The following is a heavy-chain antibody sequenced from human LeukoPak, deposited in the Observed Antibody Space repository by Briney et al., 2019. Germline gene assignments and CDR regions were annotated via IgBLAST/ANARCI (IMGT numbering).Heavy chain of an antibody. CDR1: GASVSSGYYY. CDR2: IYYRGTT. V-gene: IGHV4-30-4*01. Sequence: SETLSLTCTVSGASVSSGYYYWSWIRQPPGKGLEWIGYIYYRGTTSYNPSLKSRVTISIDTSKNQFSLKLSSVTAADTAVYFCASGSTLIGYGMDVWGQGTTVTVSS. D-gene: IGHD6-25*01. CDR3: ASGSTLIGYGMDV. J-gene: IGHJ6*02.